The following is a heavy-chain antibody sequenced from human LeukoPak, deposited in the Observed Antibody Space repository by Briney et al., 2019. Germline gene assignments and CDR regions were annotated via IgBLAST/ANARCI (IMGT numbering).Heavy chain of an antibody. CDR2: MNPNSGNT. CDR1: GYTFTSYY. CDR3: ARYCTNGVCYTGFDY. D-gene: IGHD2-8*01. Sequence: GASVKVSCKASGYTFTSYYMHWVRQATGQGLEWMGWMNPNSGNTGYAQKFQGRVTMTRNTSISTAYMELSSLRSEDTAVYYCARYCTNGVCYTGFDYWGQGTLVTVSS. V-gene: IGHV1-8*02. J-gene: IGHJ4*02.